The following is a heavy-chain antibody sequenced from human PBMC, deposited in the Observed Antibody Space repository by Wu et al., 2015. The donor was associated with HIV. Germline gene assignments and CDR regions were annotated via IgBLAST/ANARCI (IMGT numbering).Heavy chain of an antibody. CDR2: MNPKSGNT. CDR1: GYSFISYD. Sequence: QVQLVQSGAEVKKPGASVKVSCKASGYSFISYDINWVRQAPRQGLEWMGWMNPKSGNTGYAQKFQGRVTMTRNTSITTAYMELSSLRSEDTAVYYCARDGTSITMVRGVNIRLPLGPDAFDIWGQGTSGHRL. V-gene: IGHV1-8*01. CDR3: ARDGTSITMVRGVNIRLPLGPDAFDI. D-gene: IGHD3-10*01. J-gene: IGHJ3*02.